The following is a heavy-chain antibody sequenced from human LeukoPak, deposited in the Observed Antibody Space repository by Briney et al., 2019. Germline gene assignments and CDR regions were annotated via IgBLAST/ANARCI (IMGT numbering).Heavy chain of an antibody. CDR2: IREDGSET. V-gene: IGHV3-7*01. J-gene: IGHJ4*02. D-gene: IGHD2-2*01. CDR3: AKAGGDIKYRQFDF. Sequence: GGSLRLSCAASGFSFSSYCMNWVRQAPGKGLEWVAIIREDGSETYYVDSVKGRFTISRDNAKNSLYLQMNSLRVEDTAVYYCAKAGGDIKYRQFDFWGQGTLVNVSS. CDR1: GFSFSSYC.